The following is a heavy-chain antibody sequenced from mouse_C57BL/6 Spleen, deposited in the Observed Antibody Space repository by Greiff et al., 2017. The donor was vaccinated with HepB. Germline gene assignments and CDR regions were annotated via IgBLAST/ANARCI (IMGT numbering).Heavy chain of an antibody. CDR2: IDPSDSYT. D-gene: IGHD2-4*01. CDR3: ARLGYDYDDGGDY. J-gene: IGHJ2*01. CDR1: GYTFTSYW. V-gene: IGHV1-59*01. Sequence: QVQLQQPGAELVRPGTSVKLSCKASGYTFTSYWMHWVKQRPGQGLEWIGVIDPSDSYTNYNQKFKGKATLTVDTSSSTAYMQLSSLTSEDSAVYYCARLGYDYDDGGDYWGQGTTLTVSS.